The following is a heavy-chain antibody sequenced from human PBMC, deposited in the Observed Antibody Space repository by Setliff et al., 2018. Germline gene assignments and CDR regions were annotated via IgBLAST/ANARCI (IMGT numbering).Heavy chain of an antibody. J-gene: IGHJ5*02. Sequence: ASVKVSCKASGYSIINYGITWVRQAPGQGLEWMGWISPYKSDTNYAQKFQGRVSMTTDTSTRTAYMELRSLRSDDTAVYYCARAPLMVVVPPDAHRFDPWGQGTLVTVAS. CDR2: ISPYKSDT. CDR3: ARAPLMVVVPPDAHRFDP. V-gene: IGHV1-18*01. CDR1: GYSIINYG. D-gene: IGHD2-2*01.